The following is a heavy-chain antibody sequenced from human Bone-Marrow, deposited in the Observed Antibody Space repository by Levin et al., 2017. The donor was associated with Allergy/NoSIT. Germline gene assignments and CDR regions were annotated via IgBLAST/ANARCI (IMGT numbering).Heavy chain of an antibody. V-gene: IGHV6-1*01. J-gene: IGHJ6*02. CDR3: ARDWHITIFGVVIARVGYYYGMDV. D-gene: IGHD3-3*01. Sequence: SETLSLTCAISGASVSSNSAAWNWIRQSPSRGLEWLGRTYYRSKWYNDYAVSVKSRITINPDTSKNQFSLQLNSVTPEDTAVYYCARDWHITIFGVVIARVGYYYGMDVWGQGTTVTVSS. CDR1: GASVSSNSAA. CDR2: TYYRSKWYN.